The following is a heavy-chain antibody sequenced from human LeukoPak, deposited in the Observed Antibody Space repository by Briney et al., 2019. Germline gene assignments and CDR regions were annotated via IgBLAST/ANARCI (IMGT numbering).Heavy chain of an antibody. CDR1: GFIFSGSA. J-gene: IGHJ3*02. V-gene: IGHV3-73*01. Sequence: GGSLRLSCAASGFIFSGSAMHWVRQASGKGLEWVSRIRRKANTYATAYAESVKGRFTISRDDSKNTAYLQMNSLRTEDTAVYYCTRWGLFDAFDIWGQGTMVTVSS. CDR3: TRWGLFDAFDI. D-gene: IGHD3-10*01. CDR2: IRRKANTYAT.